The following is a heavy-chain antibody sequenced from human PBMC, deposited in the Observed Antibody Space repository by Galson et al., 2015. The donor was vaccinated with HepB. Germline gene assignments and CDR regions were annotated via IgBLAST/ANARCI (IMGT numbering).Heavy chain of an antibody. CDR1: GYTFTGYY. J-gene: IGHJ5*02. D-gene: IGHD2-2*02. Sequence: SVKVSCKASGYTFTGYYMHWVRQAPGQGLEWMGWINPNSGGTNYAQKFQGRVTMTRDTSISTAYMELSRLRSDDTAVYYCARGTRSGYCSSTSCYTQGPPNWFDPWGQGTLVTVSS. CDR3: ARGTRSGYCSSTSCYTQGPPNWFDP. CDR2: INPNSGGT. V-gene: IGHV1-2*02.